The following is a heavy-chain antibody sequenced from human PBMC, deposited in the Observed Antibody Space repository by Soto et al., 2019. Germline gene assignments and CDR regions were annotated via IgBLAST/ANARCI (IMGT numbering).Heavy chain of an antibody. J-gene: IGHJ4*02. CDR3: ARIGVGGSLPDY. V-gene: IGHV3-21*01. CDR2: ISSSSSYI. Sequence: EVQLVESGGGLVKPGGSLRLSCAASGFTFSSYSMNWVRQAPGKGLEWVSSISSSSSYIYYADSVKGRFTISRDNAKNALKLQMNSLRAEDTAVYYCARIGVGGSLPDYWGQGTLVTVSS. D-gene: IGHD2-15*01. CDR1: GFTFSSYS.